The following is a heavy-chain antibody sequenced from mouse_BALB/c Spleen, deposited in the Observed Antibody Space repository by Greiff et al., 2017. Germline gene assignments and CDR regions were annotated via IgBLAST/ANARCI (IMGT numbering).Heavy chain of an antibody. V-gene: IGHV14-3*02. CDR2: IDPANGNT. J-gene: IGHJ1*01. Sequence: VQLKESGAELVKPGASVKLSCTASGFNIKDTYMHWVKQRPEQGLEWIGRIDPANGNTKYDPKFQGKATITADTSSNTAYLQLSSLTSEDTAVYYCAWDGYDWYFDVWGAGTTVTVSS. CDR1: GFNIKDTY. CDR3: AWDGYDWYFDV. D-gene: IGHD2-2*01.